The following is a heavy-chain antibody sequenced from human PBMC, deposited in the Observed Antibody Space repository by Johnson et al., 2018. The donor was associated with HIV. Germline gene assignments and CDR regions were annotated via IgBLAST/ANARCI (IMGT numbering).Heavy chain of an antibody. V-gene: IGHV3-20*04. Sequence: EVQLLESGGGVVRPGGSLRLSCAAAGFTFDDDGMSWVRQVPGKGLEWVSGINWNGSTTTYADSVKGRFTISRDNARNSLFLQMNSLRAEDTALYYCARGAYYDLDNDAFDIWGQGTMVTVSS. CDR1: GFTFDDDG. CDR3: ARGAYYDLDNDAFDI. J-gene: IGHJ3*02. CDR2: INWNGSTT. D-gene: IGHD3-3*01.